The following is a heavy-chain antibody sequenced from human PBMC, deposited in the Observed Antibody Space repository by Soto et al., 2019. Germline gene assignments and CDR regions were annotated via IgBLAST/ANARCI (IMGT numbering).Heavy chain of an antibody. D-gene: IGHD4-17*01. J-gene: IGHJ4*02. CDR2: IWYDGSNK. V-gene: IGHV3-33*01. CDR3: ARDIPYGDYDLGFDY. Sequence: PGGSLRLSCAASGFTFSSYGMHWVRQAPGKGLEWVAVIWYDGSNKYYADSVRGRFTISRDNSKSTLYLQMNSLRAKDTAVYYCARDIPYGDYDLGFDYWGQGTLVTVSS. CDR1: GFTFSSYG.